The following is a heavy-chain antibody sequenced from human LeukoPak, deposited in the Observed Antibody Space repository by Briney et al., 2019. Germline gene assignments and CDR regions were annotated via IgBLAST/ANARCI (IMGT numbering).Heavy chain of an antibody. CDR2: IGTSGRYI. D-gene: IGHD3-3*01. Sequence: GGSLRLSCAASGFTFSRYPLNWVRQAPGKGLEWVSSIGTSGRYIYYADSVKGRFTISRDNAKNSLYLQMNSLRAEDTALYYCAKSRLSGINDAFDIWGQGTMVTVSS. CDR1: GFTFSRYP. J-gene: IGHJ3*02. V-gene: IGHV3-21*04. CDR3: AKSRLSGINDAFDI.